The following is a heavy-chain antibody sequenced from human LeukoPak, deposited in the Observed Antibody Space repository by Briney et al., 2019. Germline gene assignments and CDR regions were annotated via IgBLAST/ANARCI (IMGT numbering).Heavy chain of an antibody. Sequence: ASVKVSCKASGYTFTAYDMHWVRQAPGQGLEWMGWISAYNGNTNYAQKLQGRVTMTTDTSTSTAYMGLRSLRSDDTAVYYCARDVTGSGWYRDDFDYWGQGTLVTVSS. CDR1: GYTFTAYD. CDR2: ISAYNGNT. CDR3: ARDVTGSGWYRDDFDY. D-gene: IGHD6-19*01. J-gene: IGHJ4*02. V-gene: IGHV1-18*04.